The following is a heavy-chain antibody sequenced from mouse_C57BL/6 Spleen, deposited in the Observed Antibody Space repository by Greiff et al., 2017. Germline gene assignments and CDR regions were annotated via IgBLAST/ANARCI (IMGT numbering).Heavy chain of an antibody. CDR2: IRNKANGYTT. CDR1: GFTFTDYY. D-gene: IGHD1-1*01. J-gene: IGHJ2*01. Sequence: EVMLMESGGGLVQPGGSLSLSCAASGFTFTDYYMSWVRQPPGKALEWLGFIRNKANGYTTEYSASVKGRFTISRDNSQSILYLQMNALRAEDSATYYCASHITTVVAPDYWGQGTTLTVSA. CDR3: ASHITTVVAPDY. V-gene: IGHV7-3*01.